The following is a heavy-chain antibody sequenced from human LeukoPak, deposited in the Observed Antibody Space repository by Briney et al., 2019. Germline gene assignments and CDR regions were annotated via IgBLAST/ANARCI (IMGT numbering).Heavy chain of an antibody. CDR2: IDYSGTT. Sequence: KPSETLSLTCTVSGGSISIYYWSWIRKPPGKGLEWIGYIDYSGTTNYNPSLKSRVTISVDTSMNQFSLKLSSVTAADTAVYYCARTSAYGPYYFDYWGQGTLVTVSS. J-gene: IGHJ4*02. V-gene: IGHV4-59*12. D-gene: IGHD3-10*01. CDR1: GGSISIYY. CDR3: ARTSAYGPYYFDY.